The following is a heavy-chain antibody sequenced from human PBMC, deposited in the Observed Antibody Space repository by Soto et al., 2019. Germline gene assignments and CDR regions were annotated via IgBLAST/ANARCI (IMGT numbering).Heavy chain of an antibody. D-gene: IGHD3-10*01. CDR3: ARDGSWGSGSYSPDYYYGMDV. Sequence: QVQLVQSGAEVKKPGASVKVSCKASGYTFTSYAMHWVCQAPGQRLEWMGWINAGNGNTKYSQKFQGRVTITRDTSASTAYMELSSLRSEDTAVYYCARDGSWGSGSYSPDYYYGMDVWGQGTTVTVSS. CDR1: GYTFTSYA. V-gene: IGHV1-3*01. J-gene: IGHJ6*02. CDR2: INAGNGNT.